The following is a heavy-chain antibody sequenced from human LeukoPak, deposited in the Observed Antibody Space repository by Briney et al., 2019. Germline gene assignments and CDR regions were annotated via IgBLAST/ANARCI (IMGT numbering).Heavy chain of an antibody. CDR2: ISSSDSTI. Sequence: PGGSLRLSCAASGFTFSSYEMNWVRQAPGKGLEWVSYISSSDSTIYYADSVKGRFTISRDNAKNSLYLQMNSLRAEDTAVYYCARDHGGSSPFHYGEQGNLVTVSS. D-gene: IGHD4-23*01. CDR1: GFTFSSYE. CDR3: ARDHGGSSPFHY. J-gene: IGHJ4*02. V-gene: IGHV3-48*03.